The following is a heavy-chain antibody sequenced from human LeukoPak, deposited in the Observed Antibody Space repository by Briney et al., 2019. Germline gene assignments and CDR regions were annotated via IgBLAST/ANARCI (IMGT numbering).Heavy chain of an antibody. Sequence: GGSLRLSCAASGFTFSSYAMSWVRQAPGKGLEWVSAISGSGGSTYYADSVKGRFTISRDNSKNTLYLQMNSLRAEDTAVYYCAKDMRFDWTPYYFDYWGQGTLVTVSS. CDR1: GFTFSSYA. CDR2: ISGSGGST. CDR3: AKDMRFDWTPYYFDY. D-gene: IGHD3-9*01. J-gene: IGHJ4*02. V-gene: IGHV3-23*01.